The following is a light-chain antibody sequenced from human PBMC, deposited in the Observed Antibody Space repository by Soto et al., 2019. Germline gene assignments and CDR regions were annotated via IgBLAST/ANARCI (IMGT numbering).Light chain of an antibody. CDR2: GAS. Sequence: EIVMTKSPATLSVSPWERVTLSCRARQSVGSNLAGYQQKPGQAPRLLIYGASTRATGIPARFSGSGSETEFTLTINSLQSEDFAVYYCQQYKDWWTFGQGTKVDIK. V-gene: IGKV3-15*01. J-gene: IGKJ1*01. CDR3: QQYKDWWT. CDR1: QSVGSN.